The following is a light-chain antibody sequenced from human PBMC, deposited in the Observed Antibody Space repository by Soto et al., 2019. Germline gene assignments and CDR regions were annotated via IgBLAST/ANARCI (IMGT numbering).Light chain of an antibody. J-gene: IGLJ1*01. CDR1: SSDVGGYNY. CDR2: EVN. V-gene: IGLV2-8*01. CDR3: SSYAGRSSV. Sequence: QSALTQPPSASGTPGQSVAISCTGTSSDVGGYNYVSWYQQHPVKAPKLMIYEVNKRPSGVPDRFSGSTSGNAASLTVSGLPAEDEDDYYSSSYAGRSSVFGAGTKLTVL.